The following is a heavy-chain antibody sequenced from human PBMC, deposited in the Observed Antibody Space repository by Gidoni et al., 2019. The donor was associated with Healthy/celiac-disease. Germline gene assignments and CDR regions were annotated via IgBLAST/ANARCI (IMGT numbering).Heavy chain of an antibody. Sequence: EVQLVESGGGLVQPGGSLRLSCAASGFIFSSYSMNWVRQAPGTGLEWVSYISSSSSTIYYADSVKGRFTISRDNAKNSLYLQMNSLRAEDTAVYYCARGGHYYDSSAPGRYYGMDVWGQGTTVTVSS. V-gene: IGHV3-48*01. CDR2: ISSSSSTI. D-gene: IGHD3-22*01. J-gene: IGHJ6*02. CDR3: ARGGHYYDSSAPGRYYGMDV. CDR1: GFIFSSYS.